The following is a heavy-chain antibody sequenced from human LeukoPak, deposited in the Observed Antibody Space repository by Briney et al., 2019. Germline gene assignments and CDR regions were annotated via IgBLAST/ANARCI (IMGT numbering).Heavy chain of an antibody. CDR1: GGSFSGYY. J-gene: IGHJ3*02. CDR3: ANKQWPYDAFDI. CDR2: INHSGST. V-gene: IGHV4-34*01. D-gene: IGHD6-19*01. Sequence: SETLSLTCAVYGGSFSGYYWSWIRQPPGKGQEWIGEINHSGSTNYNPSLKSRVTISVDTSKNQFSLKLSSVTAADTAVYYCANKQWPYDAFDIWGQGTMVTVSS.